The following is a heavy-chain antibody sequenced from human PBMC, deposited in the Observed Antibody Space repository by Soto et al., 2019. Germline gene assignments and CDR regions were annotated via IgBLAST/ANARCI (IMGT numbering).Heavy chain of an antibody. CDR1: GFSLSTSGVG. V-gene: IGHV2-5*02. Sequence: QITLKESGPTLVKPTQTLTLTCTFSGFSLSTSGVGVGWIRQPPGKALEWLALIYWDDDKRPSPSLKSRLTITKHTSKNHVVLTTTNMDPVDTATYSGAHVYASYDNFDYCGQGTLVTVSS. CDR2: IYWDDDK. D-gene: IGHD2-8*01. J-gene: IGHJ4*02. CDR3: AHVYASYDNFDY.